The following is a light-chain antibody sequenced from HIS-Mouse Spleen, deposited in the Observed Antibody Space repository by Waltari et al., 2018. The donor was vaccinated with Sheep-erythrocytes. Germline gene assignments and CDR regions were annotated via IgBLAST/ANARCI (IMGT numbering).Light chain of an antibody. V-gene: IGLV2-11*01. J-gene: IGLJ1*01. CDR1: SSDVGGYNY. Sequence: QSALTQPRSVSGSPGQSVTISCTGTSSDVGGYNYVSRYQQHPGKAPKLMIYDVSKRPSGAPDRFSGSKSGNTASLTISGLQAEDEADYYCCSYAGSYNHVFATGTKVTVL. CDR2: DVS. CDR3: CSYAGSYNHV.